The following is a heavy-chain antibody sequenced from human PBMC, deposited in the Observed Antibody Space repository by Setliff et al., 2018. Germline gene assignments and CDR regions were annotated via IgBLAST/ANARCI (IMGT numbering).Heavy chain of an antibody. CDR2: IYNSGYT. V-gene: IGHV4-39*02. CDR3: AREDGPNYHYYYMDI. J-gene: IGHJ6*03. D-gene: IGHD2-8*01. Sequence: ETLSLTCSVSGGPFTNTNNYWGWIRQPPGKGLEWIGGIYNSGYTHYKPSLKSRATMSVDTSRNQFSLHLIPVTAADTAVYYCAREDGPNYHYYYMDIWGKGTTVTVSS. CDR1: GGPFTNTNNY.